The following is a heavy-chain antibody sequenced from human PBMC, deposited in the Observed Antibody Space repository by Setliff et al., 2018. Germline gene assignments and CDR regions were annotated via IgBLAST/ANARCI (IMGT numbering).Heavy chain of an antibody. V-gene: IGHV3-23*01. Sequence: GGSLRLSCVASGFTFSSYAMSWVRQAPGKGLEWVSAISGSSGNTFYADSVKGRFTISRDNSKNTQYLQMNNLRAEDTALYYCAKVLGGYSYGFCDYWGQGTLVTVSS. CDR1: GFTFSSYA. CDR2: ISGSSGNT. CDR3: AKVLGGYSYGFCDY. J-gene: IGHJ4*02. D-gene: IGHD5-18*01.